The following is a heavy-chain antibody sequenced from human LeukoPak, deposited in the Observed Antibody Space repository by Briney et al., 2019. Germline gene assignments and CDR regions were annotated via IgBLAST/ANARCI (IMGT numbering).Heavy chain of an antibody. V-gene: IGHV3-9*01. CDR2: INSDGSST. CDR1: GFTFDDHA. D-gene: IGHD5-18*01. CDR3: ARGTGYSYGPFDY. Sequence: GRSLRLSCAASGFTFDDHAMHWVRQAPGKGLEWVSGINSDGSSTHYADSVKGRFTISRDNAKNTLYLQMNSLRAEDTAVYYCARGTGYSYGPFDYWGQETLVTVSS. J-gene: IGHJ4*01.